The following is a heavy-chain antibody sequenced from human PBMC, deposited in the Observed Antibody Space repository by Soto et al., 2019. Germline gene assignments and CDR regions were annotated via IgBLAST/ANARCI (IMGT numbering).Heavy chain of an antibody. CDR3: AKSTRQYGDRVSFDY. CDR1: RFSFSTYA. J-gene: IGHJ4*02. D-gene: IGHD4-17*01. V-gene: IGHV3-23*01. CDR2: ISASGGST. Sequence: EVQLLESGGGLVQPGGSLRLSCAASRFSFSTYAMSWVRQAPGKGLEWVSAISASGGSTYYADSVKGRFTISSDNSQNTLSLQMSGLRAEDTAVYYCAKSTRQYGDRVSFDYWGQGSLVTVSS.